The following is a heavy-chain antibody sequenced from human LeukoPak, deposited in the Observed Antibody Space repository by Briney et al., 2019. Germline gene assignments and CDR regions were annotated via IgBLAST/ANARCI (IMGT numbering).Heavy chain of an antibody. V-gene: IGHV4-34*01. D-gene: IGHD3-10*01. CDR3: ARWHYYGSGSYYHGGYYYGMDV. CDR1: GGSYSGYY. Sequence: SETLSLTCAGYGGSYSGYYWRWIRQPPAKGLEWIGEINHSGCTNYIPSLKSGVTISVDTSKNQFSLKLSSVTAADTAVYYCARWHYYGSGSYYHGGYYYGMDVWGKGTTVTVSS. CDR2: INHSGCT. J-gene: IGHJ6*04.